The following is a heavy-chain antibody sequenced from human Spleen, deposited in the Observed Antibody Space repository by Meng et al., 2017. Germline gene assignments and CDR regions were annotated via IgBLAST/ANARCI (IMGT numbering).Heavy chain of an antibody. J-gene: IGHJ4*02. CDR3: ARGPTTMAHDFDY. CDR1: GGPFSGYY. V-gene: IGHV4-34*01. Sequence: QVQVHQWGAGLLKPPETLSLTCTVYGGPFSGYYWSWIRQPPGKGVEWIGEINHSGSTNYNPSLESRATISVDTSQNNLSLKLSSVTAADSAVYYCARGPTTMAHDFDYWGQGTLVTVSS. CDR2: INHSGST. D-gene: IGHD4-11*01.